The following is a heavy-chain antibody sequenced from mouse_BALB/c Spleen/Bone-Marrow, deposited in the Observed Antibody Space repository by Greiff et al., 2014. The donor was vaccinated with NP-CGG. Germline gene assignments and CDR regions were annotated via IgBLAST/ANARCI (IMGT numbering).Heavy chain of an antibody. J-gene: IGHJ2*01. CDR1: GYSFTGYY. Sequence: VQLQQPGPELVKPGASMKISCKASGYSFTGYYMHWVKQSPGKNLEWIGLINPFNGGTDYNQKFKGKAPLTVDKSSGTAYMELLSRTAEDAAVYYCARRGVHYGYDGCYFDYWGQGTTLTVSS. CDR2: INPFNGGT. D-gene: IGHD2-2*01. CDR3: ARRGVHYGYDGCYFDY. V-gene: IGHV1-18*01.